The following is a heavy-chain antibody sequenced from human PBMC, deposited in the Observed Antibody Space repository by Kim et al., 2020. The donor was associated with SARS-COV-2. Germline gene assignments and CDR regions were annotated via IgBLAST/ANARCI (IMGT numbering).Heavy chain of an antibody. CDR3: AARDSVQVPGGI. V-gene: IGHV3-48*03. J-gene: IGHJ4*02. D-gene: IGHD3-10*01. Sequence: YVDYVKGRCTRSRDNAKNSLYLQMNSLRTEDTAIYYCAARDSVQVPGGIWGQGTLVTVSS.